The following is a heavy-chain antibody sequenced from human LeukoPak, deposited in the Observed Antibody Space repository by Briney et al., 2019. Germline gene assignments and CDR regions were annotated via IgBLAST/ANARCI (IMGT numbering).Heavy chain of an antibody. D-gene: IGHD3-22*01. Sequence: PGGSLRLSCAASGFTFSSYGMHWVRQAPGKGLEWVAVIWYDGSNKYYADSVKGRFTISRDNSKNTLYLQMNSLRAEDTAVYYCAKAEYYYDSSGLASVLDAFDIWGQGTMVTVSS. J-gene: IGHJ3*02. CDR3: AKAEYYYDSSGLASVLDAFDI. V-gene: IGHV3-30*02. CDR1: GFTFSSYG. CDR2: IWYDGSNK.